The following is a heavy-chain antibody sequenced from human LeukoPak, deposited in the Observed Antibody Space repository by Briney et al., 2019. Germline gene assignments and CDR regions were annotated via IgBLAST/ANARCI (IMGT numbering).Heavy chain of an antibody. CDR3: ARPSSYIVIIPAALDY. D-gene: IGHD2-2*01. CDR2: INPYSGDT. CDR1: GYTFTGYY. Sequence: ASVTVSCKASGYTFTGYYIHWVRQAPGQGLEWMGWINPYSGDTNYAQKFQGRVTMTRDTSISTAYMELSRLRSDDTAVYYCARPSSYIVIIPAALDYWGQGTLVTVSS. J-gene: IGHJ4*02. V-gene: IGHV1-2*02.